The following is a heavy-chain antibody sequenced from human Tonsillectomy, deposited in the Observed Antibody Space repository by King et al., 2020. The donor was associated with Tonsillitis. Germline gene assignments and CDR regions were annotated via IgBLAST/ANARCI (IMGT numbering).Heavy chain of an antibody. CDR1: GGSISSSGYY. CDR2: IYYSGST. Sequence: LQLQESGPGLMKPSETLSLTCTVSGGSISSSGYYWGWIRQPPGKGLEWIGSIYYSGSTYYKSSLKSRVTISVDTSKNQFSLKLSSVTAADTAVYYCASGSTWGLVDSWGQGTLVTVSS. CDR3: ASGSTWGLVDS. D-gene: IGHD7-27*01. V-gene: IGHV4-39*07. J-gene: IGHJ4*02.